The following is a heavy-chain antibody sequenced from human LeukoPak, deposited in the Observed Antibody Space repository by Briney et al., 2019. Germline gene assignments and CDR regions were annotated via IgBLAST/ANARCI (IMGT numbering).Heavy chain of an antibody. CDR3: TTVPTSIAVAATRGVDAFDI. CDR2: IKSKTDGGTT. D-gene: IGHD6-19*01. CDR1: GFTFSNAW. Sequence: GGSLRLSCAASGFTFSNAWMSWVRQAPGKGLEWVGRIKSKTDGGTTDYAAPVKGRFTISRDDSKNTLYLQMNSLKTEDTAVYYCTTVPTSIAVAATRGVDAFDIWGQGTMVTVSS. J-gene: IGHJ3*02. V-gene: IGHV3-15*01.